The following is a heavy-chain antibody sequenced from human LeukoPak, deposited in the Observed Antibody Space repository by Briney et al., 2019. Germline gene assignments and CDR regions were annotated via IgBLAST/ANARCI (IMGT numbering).Heavy chain of an antibody. V-gene: IGHV1-69*13. Sequence: SVKVSCKASGGTFSSYAISWVRQAPGQGLEWMGGIIPIFGTANYAQKFQGRVTITADESTSTAYMELSSLRSEDTAVYYCARGATREMATPYCYGMDVWGQGTTVTVSS. CDR2: IIPIFGTA. CDR1: GGTFSSYA. CDR3: ARGATREMATPYCYGMDV. J-gene: IGHJ6*02. D-gene: IGHD5-24*01.